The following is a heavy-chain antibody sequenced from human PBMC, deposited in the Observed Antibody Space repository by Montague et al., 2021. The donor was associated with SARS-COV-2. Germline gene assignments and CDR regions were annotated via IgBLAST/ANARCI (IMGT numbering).Heavy chain of an antibody. D-gene: IGHD3-10*01. Sequence: PALVKPTQTLTLTCTFSGFPLNTNGVGVGWIRQPPGKALEWLALIYWDDDKRYSPSLKTRLTITKDTSKNQVVLTMTNMDPVDTATYYCAHRSNSDRSGGYDDWGQGTMVTVSS. CDR1: GFPLNTNGVG. CDR2: IYWDDDK. J-gene: IGHJ4*02. CDR3: AHRSNSDRSGGYDD. V-gene: IGHV2-5*02.